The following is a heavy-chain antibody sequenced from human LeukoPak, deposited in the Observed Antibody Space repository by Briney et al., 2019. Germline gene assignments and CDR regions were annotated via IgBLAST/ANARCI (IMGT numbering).Heavy chain of an antibody. J-gene: IGHJ3*02. CDR3: ATDTLGIIVPAAKGPYGDYDRGAFDI. CDR2: FDPEDGET. D-gene: IGHD2-2*01. Sequence: ASVKVSCKVSGYTLTELSMHWVRQAPGKGLEWMGGFDPEDGETIYAQKFQGRVTMTEDTSTDTAYMELSSLRSEDTAVHYCATDTLGIIVPAAKGPYGDYDRGAFDIWGQGTMVTVSS. V-gene: IGHV1-24*01. CDR1: GYTLTELS.